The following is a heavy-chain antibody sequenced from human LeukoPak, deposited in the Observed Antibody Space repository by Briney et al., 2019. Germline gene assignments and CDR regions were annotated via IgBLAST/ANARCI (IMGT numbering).Heavy chain of an antibody. J-gene: IGHJ4*02. CDR1: GYSFTSYW. CDR3: ARRGRVAAAALDY. CDR2: IYPGDSVT. V-gene: IGHV5-51*01. Sequence: GESLKISCKGSGYSFTSYWIGWVRQMPGKGLEWMGIIYPGDSVTRYSPSFQGQVTISADKSISTAYLQWSSLKASDTAMYYCARRGRVAAAALDYWGQGTLVTVSS. D-gene: IGHD6-13*01.